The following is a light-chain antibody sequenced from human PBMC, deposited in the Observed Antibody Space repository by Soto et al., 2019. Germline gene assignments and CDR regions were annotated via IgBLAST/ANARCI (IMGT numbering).Light chain of an antibody. V-gene: IGKV1-5*03. CDR2: KAS. CDR3: QHYNSDST. Sequence: IQMTQSPSTLSASVGDRVTITCRASQSISIWLAWYQQKPGKAPKLLIYKASNLESGVPSRFSGSGSGTEFTLTINSLQPDDSATYYCQHYNSDSTFGQGTKVEIK. J-gene: IGKJ1*01. CDR1: QSISIW.